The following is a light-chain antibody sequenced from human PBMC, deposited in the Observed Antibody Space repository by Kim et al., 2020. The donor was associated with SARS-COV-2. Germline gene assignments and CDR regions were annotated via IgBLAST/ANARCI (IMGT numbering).Light chain of an antibody. CDR1: SRRSNY. J-gene: IGLJ2*01. Sequence: ALGQTGRITSQGESRRSNYASWYQQKPGQAPVLVIYGKNNRPSGSTDRCSGSSTGKTAALTITGAKAEDEADYYCNSRDSSGNPLVFGGGTQLTVL. V-gene: IGLV3-19*01. CDR2: GKN. CDR3: NSRDSSGNPLV.